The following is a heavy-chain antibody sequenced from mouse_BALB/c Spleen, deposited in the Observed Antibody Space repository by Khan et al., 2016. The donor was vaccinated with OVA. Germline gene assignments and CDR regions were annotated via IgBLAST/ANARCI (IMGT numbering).Heavy chain of an antibody. CDR1: GYSITSDYA. CDR3: AGEGGNYGYYAMTY. CDR2: ISYSGST. V-gene: IGHV3-2*02. D-gene: IGHD2-1*01. J-gene: IGHJ4*01. Sequence: EVQLQESGPGLVKPSQSLSLTCTVTGYSITSDYAWNWIRQFPGNKLEWMGYISYSGSTSYNPSLKSRISITRDTSKNQFFLQLNSVTTEDTATXYCAGEGGNYGYYAMTYCVKEPQSPSPQ.